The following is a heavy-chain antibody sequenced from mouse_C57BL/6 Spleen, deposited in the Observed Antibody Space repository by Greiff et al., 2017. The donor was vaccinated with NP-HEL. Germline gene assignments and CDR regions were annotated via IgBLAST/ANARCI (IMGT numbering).Heavy chain of an antibody. Sequence: VQLQQSGAELVMPGASVKLSCKASGYTFTSYWMHWVKQRPGQGLEWIGEIDPSDSYTNYNQKFKGKSTLTVDKSSSTAYMQLSSLTSEDSAVYYCARGWLLLQYYFDYWGQGTTLTVSS. V-gene: IGHV1-69*01. J-gene: IGHJ2*01. CDR3: ARGWLLLQYYFDY. D-gene: IGHD2-3*01. CDR2: IDPSDSYT. CDR1: GYTFTSYW.